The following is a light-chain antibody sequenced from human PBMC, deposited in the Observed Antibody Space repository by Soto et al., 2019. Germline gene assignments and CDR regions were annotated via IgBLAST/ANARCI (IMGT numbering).Light chain of an antibody. CDR3: CSYAGIFYV. CDR2: DVS. V-gene: IGLV2-11*01. Sequence: QSVLTQPRSVSGSPGQSVTISCTGASSDVGGYNYVSWYQQHPGKAPKLMIYDVSKRPSGVPDRFSGSKSGNTASLTISGLQAEDEADYYCCSYAGIFYVFGPGTKGTVL. J-gene: IGLJ1*01. CDR1: SSDVGGYNY.